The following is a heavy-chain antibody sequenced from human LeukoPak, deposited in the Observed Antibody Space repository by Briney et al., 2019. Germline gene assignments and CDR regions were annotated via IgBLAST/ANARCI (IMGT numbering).Heavy chain of an antibody. V-gene: IGHV5-51*01. Sequence: GESLKISCKGYGYSFSTYWFGWVRQMPGKGLEWMGIMYPSDSDTRYSPSFQDQVTISADKSISTAYLHWSSLKASDSAMYYCATHGVGSSWFGFDSWGQGTLVTVSS. J-gene: IGHJ4*02. D-gene: IGHD6-13*01. CDR3: ATHGVGSSWFGFDS. CDR2: MYPSDSDT. CDR1: GYSFSTYW.